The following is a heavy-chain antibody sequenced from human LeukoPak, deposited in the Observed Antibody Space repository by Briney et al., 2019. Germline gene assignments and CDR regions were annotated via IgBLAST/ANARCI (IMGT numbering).Heavy chain of an antibody. D-gene: IGHD1-26*01. CDR2: LYYSGST. CDR1: GDSFRSSTYY. CDR3: ARGVPGSYTPRGYFDY. V-gene: IGHV4-39*07. J-gene: IGHJ4*02. Sequence: SETLSLTCTVSGDSFRSSTYYWGWIRQPPGRGLEWIGSLYYSGSTYNNPSLKSRVTISVDTSKNQFSLKLTSVTAADTAVYYCARGVPGSYTPRGYFDYWGQGTLVTVSS.